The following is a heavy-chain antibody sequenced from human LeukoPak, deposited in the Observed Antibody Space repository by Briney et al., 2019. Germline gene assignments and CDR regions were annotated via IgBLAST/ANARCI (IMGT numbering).Heavy chain of an antibody. CDR2: ISYDGSNK. V-gene: IGHV3-30*18. CDR1: GFTFSSYG. J-gene: IGHJ4*02. D-gene: IGHD3-3*01. CDR3: AKLPGTYESSNY. Sequence: GGSLRLSCAASGFTFSSYGMHWVRQAPGKGLEWVAVISYDGSNKYYADSVKGRFTISRDNSKNTPYLQMNSLRAEDTAVYYCAKLPGTYESSNYWGQGTLVTVSS.